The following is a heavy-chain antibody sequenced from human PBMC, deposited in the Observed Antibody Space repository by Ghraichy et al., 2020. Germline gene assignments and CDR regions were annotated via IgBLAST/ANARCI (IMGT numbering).Heavy chain of an antibody. CDR1: GGSISSSSYY. V-gene: IGHV4-39*01. D-gene: IGHD5-18*01. J-gene: IGHJ4*02. CDR3: AGKRYSYGPIFDY. CDR2: IYYSGST. Sequence: SETLSLTCTVSGGSISSSSYYWGWIRQPPGKGLEWIGSIYYSGSTYYNPSLKSRVTISVDTSKNQFSLKLSSVTAADTAVYYCAGKRYSYGPIFDYWGQGTLVTVSS.